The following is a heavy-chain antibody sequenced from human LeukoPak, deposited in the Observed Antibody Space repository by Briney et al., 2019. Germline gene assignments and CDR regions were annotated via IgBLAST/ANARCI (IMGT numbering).Heavy chain of an antibody. V-gene: IGHV4-39*01. CDR2: SYYSGST. Sequence: PSETLSLTCTVSGGSISSSSYYWGWIRQPPGKGLEWIGSSYYSGSTYYNPSLKSRVTISVDSPKNQFSLKLSSVTAADTAVYYCARNVLLLWFGDPSHFDYWGQGTLVTVSS. CDR3: ARNVLLLWFGDPSHFDY. J-gene: IGHJ4*02. D-gene: IGHD3-10*01. CDR1: GGSISSSSYY.